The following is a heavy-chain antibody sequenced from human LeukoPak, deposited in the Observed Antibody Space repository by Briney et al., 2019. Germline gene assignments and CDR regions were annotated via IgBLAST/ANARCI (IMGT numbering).Heavy chain of an antibody. CDR2: IKQDGSEK. V-gene: IGHV3-7*01. CDR1: GFTFSSYW. CDR3: AREESRGYSNFFY. D-gene: IGHD4-11*01. J-gene: IGHJ4*02. Sequence: PGGSLRLSCAASGFTFSSYWMSWVRHAPGKGLEWVANIKQDGSEKYCVDSVKGRFTISRDNAKNSLYLQMNSLRAEDTAVYYCAREESRGYSNFFYWGQGTLVTVSS.